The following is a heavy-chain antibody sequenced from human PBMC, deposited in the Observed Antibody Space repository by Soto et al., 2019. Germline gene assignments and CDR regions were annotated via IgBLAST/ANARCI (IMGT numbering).Heavy chain of an antibody. J-gene: IGHJ6*02. CDR1: GYTFSDHY. CDR2: MNPNNGNT. Sequence: ASVKFSCKASGYTFSDHYIHWVRQAPGQGLEWMGWMNPNNGNTGYAQKFQGRVTMTRNTSISTAYMELSSLRSEDTAVYYCARGRSDCTNGVCYPPYYYYYGMDVWGQGTT. CDR3: ARGRSDCTNGVCYPPYYYYYGMDV. D-gene: IGHD2-8*01. V-gene: IGHV1-8*02.